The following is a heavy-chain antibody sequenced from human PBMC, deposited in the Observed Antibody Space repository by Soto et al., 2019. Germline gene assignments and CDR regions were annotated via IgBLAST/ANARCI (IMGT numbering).Heavy chain of an antibody. CDR1: GYTFTSYY. CDR2: INPSGGST. V-gene: IGHV1-46*01. D-gene: IGHD3-3*01. J-gene: IGHJ6*02. Sequence: ASVKVSCKASGYTFTSYYMHWVRQAPGQGLEWMGIINPSGGSTSYAQKFQGRVTMTRDTSTSTVHMELSSLRSEDTAVYYCARDHSYDFWSGPMDVWGQGTTVTVSS. CDR3: ARDHSYDFWSGPMDV.